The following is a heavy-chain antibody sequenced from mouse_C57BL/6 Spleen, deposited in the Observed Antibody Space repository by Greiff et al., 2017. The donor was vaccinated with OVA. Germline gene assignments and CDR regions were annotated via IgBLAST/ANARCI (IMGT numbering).Heavy chain of an antibody. V-gene: IGHV1-15*01. CDR3: TRGDYDFDY. CDR1: GYTFTDYE. D-gene: IGHD2-4*01. J-gene: IGHJ2*01. Sequence: QVQLQQSGAELVRPGASVTLSCKASGYTFTDYEMHWVKQTPVHGLEWIGAIDPETGGTAYNQKFKGKAILTADKSPSTAYMELRSLTSEDSAVYYCTRGDYDFDYWGQGTTLTVSS. CDR2: IDPETGGT.